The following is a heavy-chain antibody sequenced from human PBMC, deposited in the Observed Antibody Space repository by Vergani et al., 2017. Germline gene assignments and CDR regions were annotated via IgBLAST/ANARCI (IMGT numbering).Heavy chain of an antibody. CDR3: ARAHSIAVASYYFDY. D-gene: IGHD6-19*01. CDR2: IIPIFGTA. Sequence: QVQLVQSGAEVKKPGSSVKVSCKASGGTFSSYAISWVRQAPGQGLEWMGGIIPIFGTANYAQKFQGRVTITADKSTSTAYMELSSLSSEDTAVYYCARAHSIAVASYYFDYWGQGTLVTVSS. J-gene: IGHJ4*02. CDR1: GGTFSSYA. V-gene: IGHV1-69*14.